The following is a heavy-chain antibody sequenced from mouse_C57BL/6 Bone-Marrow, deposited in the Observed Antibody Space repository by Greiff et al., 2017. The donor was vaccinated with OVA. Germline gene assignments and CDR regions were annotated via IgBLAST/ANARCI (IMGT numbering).Heavy chain of an antibody. V-gene: IGHV1-9*01. CDR3: ARRYTTWFAY. Sequence: VQLQQSGAELMKPGASVKLSCKATGYTFTGYWIEWVKQRPGHGLEWIGEILPGSGSPTYNEKFKGKATFTADTSSNTAYMQLSSLTTEDSAIYYCARRYTTWFAYWGQGTLVTVSA. CDR2: ILPGSGSP. J-gene: IGHJ3*01. CDR1: GYTFTGYW. D-gene: IGHD1-1*01.